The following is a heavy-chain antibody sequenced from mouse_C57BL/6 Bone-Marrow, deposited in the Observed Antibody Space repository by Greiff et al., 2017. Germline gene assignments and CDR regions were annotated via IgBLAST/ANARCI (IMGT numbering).Heavy chain of an antibody. J-gene: IGHJ1*03. CDR3: ASITTVVADWYFDV. CDR1: GFTFSDYG. D-gene: IGHD1-1*01. V-gene: IGHV5-17*01. CDR2: ISSGSSTI. Sequence: EVQRVESGGGLVKPGGSLKLSCAASGFTFSDYGMHWVRQAPEKGLEWVAYISSGSSTIYYADTVKGRFTISRDNAKNTLFLQMTSLRSEDTALYYCASITTVVADWYFDVWGTGTTVTVSS.